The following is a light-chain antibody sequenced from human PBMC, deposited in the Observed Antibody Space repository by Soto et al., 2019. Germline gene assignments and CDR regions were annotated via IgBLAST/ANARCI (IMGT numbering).Light chain of an antibody. CDR3: QLRSNWPPYT. CDR2: DAS. J-gene: IGKJ2*01. Sequence: EIVLTQSPATLSLSPGERATLSCRASQSVSSYLAWYQQKPRQAPRLLIYDASNRATGIPARFSGSGSGTDFTLTISSLEPEDFAVYYCQLRSNWPPYTFGQGTKLEIK. CDR1: QSVSSY. V-gene: IGKV3-11*01.